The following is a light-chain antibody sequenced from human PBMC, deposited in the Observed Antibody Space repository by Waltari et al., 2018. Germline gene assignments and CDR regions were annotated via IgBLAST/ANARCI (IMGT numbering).Light chain of an antibody. V-gene: IGKV3-20*01. CDR3: QQDGGSPPLT. J-gene: IGKJ4*01. Sequence: EIVLTQSPGTLSLSPGERATLSCRTSQSSTSSSLAWYHQKPGQAPRLLIYGASSRATGIPDRFSGSGSGTDFTLTISRLEPEDFAVYYCQQDGGSPPLTFGGGTKVEIK. CDR2: GAS. CDR1: QSSTSSS.